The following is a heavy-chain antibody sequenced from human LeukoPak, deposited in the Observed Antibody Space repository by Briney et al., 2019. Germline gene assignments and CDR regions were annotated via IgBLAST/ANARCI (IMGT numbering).Heavy chain of an antibody. V-gene: IGHV2-5*02. J-gene: IGHJ4*02. CDR3: AHQQAAMAREYYFDY. CDR1: GFSLSTSGVG. CDR2: IYWDDDK. Sequence: SGPTLVNPTQTLTLTCTFSGFSLSTSGVGVGWIRQPPGEALEWLALIYWDDDKRYSPSLKTRLTITKGTSKDQVVLTMTNMDPVDTATYYCAHQQAAMAREYYFDYWGQGTLVTVSS. D-gene: IGHD5-18*01.